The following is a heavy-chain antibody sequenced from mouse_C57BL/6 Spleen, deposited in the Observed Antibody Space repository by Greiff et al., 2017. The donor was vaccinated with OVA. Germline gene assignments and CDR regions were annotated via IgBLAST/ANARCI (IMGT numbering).Heavy chain of an antibody. V-gene: IGHV5-16*01. CDR3: ARSARAMDY. CDR1: GFTFSDYY. CDR2: INYDGSST. J-gene: IGHJ4*01. Sequence: EVQLVESEGGLVQPGSSMKLSCTASGFTFSDYYMAWVRQVPEKGLEWVANINYDGSSTYYLDSLKSRFIISRDNAKNILYLQMSSLKSEDTATYYCARSARAMDYWGQGTSVTVSS.